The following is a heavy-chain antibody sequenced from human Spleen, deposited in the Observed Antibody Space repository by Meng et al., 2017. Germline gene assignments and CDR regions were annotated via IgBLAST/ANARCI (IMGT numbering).Heavy chain of an antibody. CDR3: ARDGPHYDVDY. V-gene: IGHV3-33*01. D-gene: IGHD5-12*01. CDR1: GFTFYAYG. CDR2: ITSDGRNK. Sequence: LLLSVWGGVGQPPRSLRLSCTTSGFTFYAYGMHWVRQAPGKGLEWVALITSDGRNKYYADSVKGRFTISRDNSKNTLYLQINSLRAEDTAVYFCARDGPHYDVDYWGQGTLVTVSS. J-gene: IGHJ4*02.